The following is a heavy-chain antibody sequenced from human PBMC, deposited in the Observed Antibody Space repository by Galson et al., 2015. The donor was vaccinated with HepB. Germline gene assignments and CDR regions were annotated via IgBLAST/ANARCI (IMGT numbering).Heavy chain of an antibody. CDR3: ARENADNAFDI. CDR2: INPNSGGT. Sequence: ASGGTFSSYAISWVRQAPGQGLEWMGWINPNSGGTNYAQKFQGRVTMTRDTSISTAYMELSRLRSDDTAVYYCARENADNAFDIWGQGTMVTVSS. D-gene: IGHD2-2*01. V-gene: IGHV1-2*02. J-gene: IGHJ3*02. CDR1: GGTFSSYA.